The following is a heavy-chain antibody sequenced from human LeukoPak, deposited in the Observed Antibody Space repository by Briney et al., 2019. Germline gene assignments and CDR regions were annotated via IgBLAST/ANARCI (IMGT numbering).Heavy chain of an antibody. Sequence: GGSLRLSCAASGFTFSTYSMMWVRQAPGKGLEWVSAISSDSTWIYYADSVKGRFTISRDNAKNSLYLQMNSLRAEDTAVYYCARDRSGSRFDYWGQGTLVTVSS. CDR1: GFTFSTYS. D-gene: IGHD1-26*01. CDR2: ISSDSTWI. CDR3: ARDRSGSRFDY. V-gene: IGHV3-21*01. J-gene: IGHJ4*02.